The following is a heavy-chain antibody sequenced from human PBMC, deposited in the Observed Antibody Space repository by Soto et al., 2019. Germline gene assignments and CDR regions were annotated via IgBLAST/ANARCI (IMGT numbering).Heavy chain of an antibody. J-gene: IGHJ4*02. CDR3: TRLISAAQDY. CDR1: GFVFKDAS. V-gene: IGHV3-73*01. Sequence: EVLLVESGGGLVQPGGSLKLSCETSGFVFKDASIHWVRQPSGKGLEWVGRTRDRDYNYATGYAASVKGRFTISRDDSNNKAYLQMDSLKAEDTAIYYCTRLISAAQDYWGQGTLVTVSS. D-gene: IGHD3-10*01. CDR2: TRDRDYNYAT.